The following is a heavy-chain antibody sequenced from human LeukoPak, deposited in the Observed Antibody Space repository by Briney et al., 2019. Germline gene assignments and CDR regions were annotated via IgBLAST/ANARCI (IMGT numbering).Heavy chain of an antibody. D-gene: IGHD3-22*01. J-gene: IGHJ4*02. Sequence: GGSLRLSCAASGFIFSSPWMTWVRQAPGKGLEWVANIGPDGSAKHYVDSLKGRFTISRDNAKNSLYLQMNSLRAEDTAVYYCARSGGTYYYDSSGYYPFDYWGQGTLVTVSS. CDR3: ARSGGTYYYDSSGYYPFDY. V-gene: IGHV3-7*01. CDR1: GFIFSSPW. CDR2: IGPDGSAK.